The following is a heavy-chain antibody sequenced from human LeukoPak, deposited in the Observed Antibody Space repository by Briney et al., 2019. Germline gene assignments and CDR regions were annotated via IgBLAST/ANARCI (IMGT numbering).Heavy chain of an antibody. CDR3: ARGAPGGNDYGDN. Sequence: PSETLSLTCTVSGASISSYYWSWIRQPPGKGLEWIGYIFHSGSTNYNPSLKSRVTISVDTSKNQLSLKLSSVTAADTAVYYCARGAPGGNDYGDNWGQGTLVTVSS. V-gene: IGHV4-59*01. J-gene: IGHJ4*02. CDR1: GASISSYY. CDR2: IFHSGST.